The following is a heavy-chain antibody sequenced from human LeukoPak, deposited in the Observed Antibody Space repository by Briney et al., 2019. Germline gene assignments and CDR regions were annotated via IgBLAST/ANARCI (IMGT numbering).Heavy chain of an antibody. CDR1: GGSISSYY. V-gene: IGHV4-59*01. CDR2: IYYSGNT. Sequence: PSETLSLTCTVSGGSISSYYWSWIRQPPGKGLEWIGYIYYSGNTNYNPSLKSRVTISGDTSKNQFSLKLSSVTAADTAVYYCARASRADMVWFDPWGQGTPVTVSS. CDR3: ARASRADMVWFDP. J-gene: IGHJ5*02. D-gene: IGHD2-8*01.